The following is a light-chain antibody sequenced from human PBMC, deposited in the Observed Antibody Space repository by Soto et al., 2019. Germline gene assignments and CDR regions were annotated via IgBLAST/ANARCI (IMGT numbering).Light chain of an antibody. CDR2: KAS. Sequence: DIQMTQSPCTLSASVGDRVTITCRASQSANSWLAWYQQKPGKAPDLLIYKASILESGVPSRFSGSGSGTEFTLTISSLQPEDFATYYCQQYYTEGAFGQGTKLEIK. CDR1: QSANSW. V-gene: IGKV1-5*03. J-gene: IGKJ2*01. CDR3: QQYYTEGA.